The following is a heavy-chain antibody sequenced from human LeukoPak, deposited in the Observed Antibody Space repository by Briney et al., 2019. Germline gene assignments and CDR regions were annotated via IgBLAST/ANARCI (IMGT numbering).Heavy chain of an antibody. CDR2: INHSGST. Sequence: PETLSLTCAVHGGSFSGYYWSWIRQPPGKGLEWVGEINHSGSTIYNPSLKSRVTISVDTSKNQFSLKLSSVTAADTAVYYCARQDADYGDNFLDYWGQGTLVTVSS. J-gene: IGHJ4*02. CDR1: GGSFSGYY. V-gene: IGHV4-34*01. CDR3: ARQDADYGDNFLDY. D-gene: IGHD4-17*01.